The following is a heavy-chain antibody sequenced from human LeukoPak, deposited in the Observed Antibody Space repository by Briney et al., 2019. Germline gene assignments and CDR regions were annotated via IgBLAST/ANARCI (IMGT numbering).Heavy chain of an antibody. Sequence: PSETLSLTCTVSGNSISSGDNYWSWIRQPAGKGLQLIGRIYTSGSTNYHPSLNSRVTVSGDTSKNQFSLRLSSVIAADMAVYYCARASYSYDINGWVPFDYWGQGTLVTVSS. CDR2: IYTSGST. V-gene: IGHV4-61*02. D-gene: IGHD3-22*01. CDR3: ARASYSYDINGWVPFDY. J-gene: IGHJ4*02. CDR1: GNSISSGDNY.